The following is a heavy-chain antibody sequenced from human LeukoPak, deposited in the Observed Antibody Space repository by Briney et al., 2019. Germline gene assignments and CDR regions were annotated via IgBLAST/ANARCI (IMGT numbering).Heavy chain of an antibody. Sequence: GASVKVSCKASGYTFTSYGISWVRQAPGQGLEWMGWISAYNGNTNYAQKLQGRVTMTTDTSTSTAYMELRSLRSDDTAVYYCARSEQLWLSGDKKNFDYWGQGTLVTVSS. J-gene: IGHJ4*02. CDR3: ARSEQLWLSGDKKNFDY. V-gene: IGHV1-18*01. D-gene: IGHD5-18*01. CDR2: ISAYNGNT. CDR1: GYTFTSYG.